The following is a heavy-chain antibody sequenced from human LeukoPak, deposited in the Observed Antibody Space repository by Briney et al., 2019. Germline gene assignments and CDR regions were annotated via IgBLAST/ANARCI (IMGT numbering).Heavy chain of an antibody. CDR2: IHSDGLT. V-gene: IGHV3-53*01. J-gene: IGHJ4*02. D-gene: IGHD5-12*01. Sequence: PGGSLRLACAASGLTVSNNYMSWVRQPPEKGLEWVSLIHSDGLTFYADSVKGRFTISRDNSLNTLYLQMNSLRAEDTALYYCATTSIIRGYDHDQYYWGQGTLVTVSS. CDR3: ATTSIIRGYDHDQYY. CDR1: GLTVSNNY.